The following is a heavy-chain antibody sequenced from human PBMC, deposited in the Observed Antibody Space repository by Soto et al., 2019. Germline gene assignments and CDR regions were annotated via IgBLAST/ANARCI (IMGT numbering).Heavy chain of an antibody. CDR1: GGSISSSSFH. CDR3: ARRERAAGTDWWFDP. V-gene: IGHV4-39*01. J-gene: IGHJ5*02. Sequence: QLQLQESGPGLVKPSETLSLTCTVSGGSISSSSFHWGWIRQPPGKGLEWIGSIYYSGSTYYSPSRNGRVTISVDTSKNQFSLKLSSVTAADTAVYYCARRERAAGTDWWFDPWGQGTLVTVSS. CDR2: IYYSGST. D-gene: IGHD6-13*01.